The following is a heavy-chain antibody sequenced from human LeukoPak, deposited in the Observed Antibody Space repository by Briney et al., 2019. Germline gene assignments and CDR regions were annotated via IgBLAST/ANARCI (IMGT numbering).Heavy chain of an antibody. Sequence: SETLSLTCAVYGGSFSGYYWSWIRQPPGKGLEWIGEINHSGSTNYNPSLKSRVTISVDTSKNQFSLKLSSVTAADTAVYYCARRSRWPGQLWLHQDNWFDPWGQGTLVTVSS. CDR3: ARRSRWPGQLWLHQDNWFDP. J-gene: IGHJ5*02. CDR1: GGSFSGYY. V-gene: IGHV4-34*01. CDR2: INHSGST. D-gene: IGHD5-18*01.